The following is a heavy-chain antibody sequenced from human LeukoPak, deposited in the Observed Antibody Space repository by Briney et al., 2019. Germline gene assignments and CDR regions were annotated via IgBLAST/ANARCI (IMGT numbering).Heavy chain of an antibody. CDR3: ARDRDDFWYYYYMDV. J-gene: IGHJ6*03. D-gene: IGHD3-3*01. CDR2: IKQDGSEK. Sequence: GGSLRLYCAASGFTFSSYWMSWVRQAPGKGLEWVANIKQDGSEKYYVDSVKGRFTISRGNAKNSLYLQMNSLRAEDTAVYYCARDRDDFWYYYYMDVWGKGTTVTVSS. V-gene: IGHV3-7*01. CDR1: GFTFSSYW.